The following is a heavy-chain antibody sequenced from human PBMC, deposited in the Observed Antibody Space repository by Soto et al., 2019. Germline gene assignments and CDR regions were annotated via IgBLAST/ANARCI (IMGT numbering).Heavy chain of an antibody. CDR2: IIPIFGTA. V-gene: IGHV1-69*13. CDR1: GGTFSSYA. J-gene: IGHJ4*02. D-gene: IGHD5-18*01. Sequence: GASVKVSCKASGGTFSSYAISGVRQAPGQGLEWMGGIIPIFGTANYAQKFQGRVTITADESTSTAYMELSSLRSEDTAVYYCAVSGGYSYGEIDYWGQRTLVTVSS. CDR3: AVSGGYSYGEIDY.